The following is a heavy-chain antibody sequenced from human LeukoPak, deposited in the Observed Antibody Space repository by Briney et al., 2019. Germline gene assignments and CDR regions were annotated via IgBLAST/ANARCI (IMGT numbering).Heavy chain of an antibody. CDR3: ARGPNKYDGGNSGSAWFDP. CDR2: MNPNSGNT. D-gene: IGHD4-23*01. J-gene: IGHJ5*02. Sequence: GASVKVSCKASGYTFTSYDINGVRQATGRGPEWMGWMNPNSGNTGYAQKFQGRVTMTRNTSISTAYLELSSLTSEDTAVYYCARGPNKYDGGNSGSAWFDPWGQGSLVTVSS. CDR1: GYTFTSYD. V-gene: IGHV1-8*01.